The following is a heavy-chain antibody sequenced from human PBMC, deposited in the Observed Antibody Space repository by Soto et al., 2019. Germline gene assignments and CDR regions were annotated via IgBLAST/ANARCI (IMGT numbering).Heavy chain of an antibody. Sequence: GGSLRLSCAASGFTFSSYWMHWVRQAPGKGLVWVSRINSDGSSTSYADSVKGRFTISRDNAKNTLYLQMNSLRAKDTAVYYCARVRYSSGWFTFDYWGQGTLVTVSS. CDR3: ARVRYSSGWFTFDY. CDR1: GFTFSSYW. D-gene: IGHD6-19*01. CDR2: INSDGSST. V-gene: IGHV3-74*01. J-gene: IGHJ4*02.